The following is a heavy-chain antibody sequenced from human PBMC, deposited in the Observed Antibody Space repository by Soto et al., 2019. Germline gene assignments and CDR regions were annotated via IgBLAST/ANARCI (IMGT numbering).Heavy chain of an antibody. D-gene: IGHD3-22*01. CDR2: IRSDGSDT. Sequence: EVQLVESGGGLVQPGGSLRLSCAASGFTFSHYWMHWVRQAPGKGLVWVSRIRSDGSDTTYTGSVKGRFTISRDNAKNTLFLQMNSLRAEAPAVYYCAIVITAGSRSFDYWGQGTLVTVSS. V-gene: IGHV3-74*01. CDR1: GFTFSHYW. CDR3: AIVITAGSRSFDY. J-gene: IGHJ4*02.